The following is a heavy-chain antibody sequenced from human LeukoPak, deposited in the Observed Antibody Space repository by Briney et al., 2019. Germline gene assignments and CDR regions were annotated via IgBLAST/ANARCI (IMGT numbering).Heavy chain of an antibody. Sequence: PSETLSLTCAVYGGSFSGYYWSWIRQPPGKGLEWIGEINHSGSTNYNPSLKSRVTISVDTSKNQFSLKLSSETAADTAVYYCARGLGRVTTVIRGFDPWGQGTLVTVSS. CDR2: INHSGST. CDR3: ARGLGRVTTVIRGFDP. D-gene: IGHD4-17*01. V-gene: IGHV4-34*01. J-gene: IGHJ5*02. CDR1: GGSFSGYY.